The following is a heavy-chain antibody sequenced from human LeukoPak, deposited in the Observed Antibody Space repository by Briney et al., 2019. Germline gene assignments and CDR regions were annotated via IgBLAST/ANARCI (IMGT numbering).Heavy chain of an antibody. J-gene: IGHJ4*02. CDR3: ARVPGHGYSGYDYFDY. CDR2: INPNSGGT. D-gene: IGHD5-12*01. CDR1: GYTFTGYY. Sequence: ASVKVSCKASGYTFTGYYMHWVRQAPGQGLEWMGWINPNSGGTNYAQKFQGRVTMTRDTSISTAYMELSRLRSDDTAVYYCARVPGHGYSGYDYFDYWGQGTLVTVSS. V-gene: IGHV1-2*02.